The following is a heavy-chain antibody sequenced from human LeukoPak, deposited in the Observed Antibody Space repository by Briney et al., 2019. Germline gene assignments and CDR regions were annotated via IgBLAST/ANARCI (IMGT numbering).Heavy chain of an antibody. CDR2: ISDDGRSK. Sequence: PGGSLRLSCAASGFSFISYGMHWVRQAPGKGLEWVGVISDDGRSKDYADSVKGRFTISRDNAKNTLYLQMNSLRAEDTAVYYCAKRPSHYGHYVSYFDYCGQGTLVTVSS. CDR3: AKRPSHYGHYVSYFDY. V-gene: IGHV3-30*18. CDR1: GFSFISYG. J-gene: IGHJ4*02. D-gene: IGHD4-17*01.